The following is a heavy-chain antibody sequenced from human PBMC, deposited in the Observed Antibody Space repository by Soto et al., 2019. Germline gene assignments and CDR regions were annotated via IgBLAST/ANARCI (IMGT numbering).Heavy chain of an antibody. CDR3: ARISSVAALDY. Sequence: QVQLQESGPGLVKPSETLSLTCTVSGGSISSYYWSWIRQPPGKGLEWIGYIYYSGSTNYNPSLKSRATISVDTDKNQFSLKLSSVTAADTAVYYCARISSVAALDYGGQGTLVTVSS. V-gene: IGHV4-59*08. J-gene: IGHJ4*02. CDR1: GGSISSYY. CDR2: IYYSGST. D-gene: IGHD6-19*01.